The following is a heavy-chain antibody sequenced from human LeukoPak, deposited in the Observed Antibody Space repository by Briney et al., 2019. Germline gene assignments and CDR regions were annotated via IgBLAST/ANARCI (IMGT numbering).Heavy chain of an antibody. V-gene: IGHV3-7*01. J-gene: IGHJ4*02. CDR1: GFTFNGYW. Sequence: PGGSLRLSCAASGFTFNGYWMSWVRQAPGKGLEWVSNIKQDGSEKYYVDSVKGRFTISRDNAKNSLYLQMNSLRAEDTAVYYCAREYYDFWSAYDDYWGQGTLVTVSS. D-gene: IGHD3-3*01. CDR2: IKQDGSEK. CDR3: AREYYDFWSAYDDY.